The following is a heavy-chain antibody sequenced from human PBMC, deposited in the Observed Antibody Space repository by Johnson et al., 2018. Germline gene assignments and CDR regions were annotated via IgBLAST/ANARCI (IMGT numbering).Heavy chain of an antibody. CDR3: AKDSRGYCTNGICYRRGYYYMDV. D-gene: IGHD2-8*01. CDR2: ISNDGRNN. Sequence: QVQLVQPGGGVVQPGRSLRLSCAASGFTFNNYGIHWVRQAPGKGLEWVAVISNDGRNNNYVDTVQGRFTISRVNSKNTLYLQMNSLRTEDTAVYYCAKDSRGYCTNGICYRRGYYYMDVWGKGTTVTVSS. V-gene: IGHV3-30*18. CDR1: GFTFNNYG. J-gene: IGHJ6*03.